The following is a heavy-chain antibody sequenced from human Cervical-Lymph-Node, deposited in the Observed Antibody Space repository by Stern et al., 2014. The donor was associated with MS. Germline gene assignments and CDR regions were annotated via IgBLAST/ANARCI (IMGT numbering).Heavy chain of an antibody. CDR1: GYTFTDYF. J-gene: IGHJ1*01. V-gene: IGHV1-2*02. D-gene: IGHD2-2*01. CDR2: INPHSGGT. Sequence: QVQLGQSGAEVKKPGASVKVSCQASGYTFTDYFLHWVRQAPGQGLEWMGWINPHSGGTDYAQKFQVRVTMTSETSISTAYMELSSLRSDDAAVYYCARPGFCSSTSCQRYFQHWGQGTLVTVSS. CDR3: ARPGFCSSTSCQRYFQH.